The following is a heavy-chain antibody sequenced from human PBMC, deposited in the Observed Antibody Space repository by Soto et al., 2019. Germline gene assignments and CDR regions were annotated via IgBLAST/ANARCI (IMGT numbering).Heavy chain of an antibody. J-gene: IGHJ4*02. V-gene: IGHV4-39*02. Sequence: SETLSLTCIVSGESISGTIYYWGWIRQPPGKGLEWIGSIYYSGSTYYNLSLKSRVTISVDTSKNHFSLKLTSVTAADTAVYYCARPGGSGWFYFDSWGQGSQVTVSS. CDR2: IYYSGST. CDR1: GESISGTIYY. CDR3: ARPGGSGWFYFDS. D-gene: IGHD6-13*01.